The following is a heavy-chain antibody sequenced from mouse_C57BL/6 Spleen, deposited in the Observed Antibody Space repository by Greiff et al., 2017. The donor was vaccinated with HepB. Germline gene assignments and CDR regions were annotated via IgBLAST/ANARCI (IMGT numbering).Heavy chain of an antibody. Sequence: DVKLVESGGDLVKPGGSLKLSCAASGFTFSSYGMSWVRQTPDKRLEWVATISSGGSYTYYPDSVKGRFTISRDNAKNTLYLQMSSLKSEDTAMYYCARHVGYDYGDWYFDVWGTGTTVTVSS. D-gene: IGHD2-4*01. CDR1: GFTFSSYG. CDR2: ISSGGSYT. V-gene: IGHV5-6*02. CDR3: ARHVGYDYGDWYFDV. J-gene: IGHJ1*03.